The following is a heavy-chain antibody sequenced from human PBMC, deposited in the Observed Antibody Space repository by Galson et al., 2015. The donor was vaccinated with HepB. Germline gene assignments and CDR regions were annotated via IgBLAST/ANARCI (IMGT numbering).Heavy chain of an antibody. D-gene: IGHD4-17*01. CDR3: ARGGVGDGDYGY. Sequence: SLRLSCAASGFTVSGIYMAWVRQAPGRGLEWVSVVNAGTTTNYADSVKGRFTISRDSSGTTLYLHMNSLRPEDTAVYYCARGGVGDGDYGYWGQGTLVTVSS. V-gene: IGHV3-53*01. CDR2: VNAGTTT. J-gene: IGHJ4*02. CDR1: GFTVSGIY.